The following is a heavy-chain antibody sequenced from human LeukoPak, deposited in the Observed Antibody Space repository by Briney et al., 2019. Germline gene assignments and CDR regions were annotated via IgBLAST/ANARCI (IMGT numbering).Heavy chain of an antibody. CDR2: MYYSGST. CDR1: GGSISSYN. J-gene: IGHJ4*02. CDR3: ARGHTITFGGVIVPLDY. D-gene: IGHD3-16*02. Sequence: SETLSLTCTISGGSISSYNWSWIRQPRGKGLEWIAYMYYSGSTNYNPSLKSRVTISVDTSKNQFSLKLSSVTAADTAVYYCARGHTITFGGVIVPLDYWGQGTLVTVSS. V-gene: IGHV4-59*12.